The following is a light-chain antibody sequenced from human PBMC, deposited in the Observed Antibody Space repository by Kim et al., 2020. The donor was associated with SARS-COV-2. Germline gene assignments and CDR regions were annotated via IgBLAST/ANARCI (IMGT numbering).Light chain of an antibody. J-gene: IGKJ2*01. CDR3: QQYYSYST. V-gene: IGKV1-5*03. CDR1: QNIGTS. CDR2: RAS. Sequence: LSASVGDRITITCRDSQNIGTSLAWFQQKSGKAPKVLIYRASSLERGVPSRFSGSGSGTEFTLTISSLQPDDFATYYCQQYYSYSTFGQGTKLEI.